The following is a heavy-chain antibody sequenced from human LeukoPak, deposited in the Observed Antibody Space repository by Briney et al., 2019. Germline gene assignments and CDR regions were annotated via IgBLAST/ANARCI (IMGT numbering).Heavy chain of an antibody. CDR3: TRHNYYDSSGLFDY. V-gene: IGHV3-73*01. CDR1: GFTFSGSA. Sequence: PGGSLRLSCAASGFTFSGSAMHWVRQASGKGLEWVGRIRSKANSYATAYAASVKGRFTISRDDSKTTAYLQMNSLKTEGTAVYYCTRHNYYDSSGLFDYWGQGTLVTVSS. CDR2: IRSKANSYAT. D-gene: IGHD3-22*01. J-gene: IGHJ4*02.